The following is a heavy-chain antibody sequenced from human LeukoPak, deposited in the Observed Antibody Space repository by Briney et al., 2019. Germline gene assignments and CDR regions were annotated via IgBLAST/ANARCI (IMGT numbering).Heavy chain of an antibody. D-gene: IGHD3-22*01. J-gene: IGHJ6*03. CDR1: GYTFIDYH. V-gene: IGHV1-2*06. Sequence: ASVKVSCKASGYTFIDYHLHWVRQAPGQGLEWMGRINPKSGGTNYAQKFQGRVTMTRDTSISTAYMELSSLRSDDTAVYFCVRDIDYHDSSSFGGGYYYYYYMDVWGRGTTVTVSS. CDR3: VRDIDYHDSSSFGGGYYYYYYMDV. CDR2: INPKSGGT.